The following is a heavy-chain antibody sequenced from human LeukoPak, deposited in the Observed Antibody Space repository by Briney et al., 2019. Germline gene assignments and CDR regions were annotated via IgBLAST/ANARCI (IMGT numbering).Heavy chain of an antibody. CDR3: ASPRTAYYFEY. Sequence: SETLSLTCSVSGASITSDLYYWSWIRQSPGKGLEWVGYIYYGDSTNYNPSLESRLTISIDTSKNQFSLRLTSVTAADTAVYYCASPRTAYYFEYWGRGTLVTVSS. J-gene: IGHJ4*02. CDR2: IYYGDST. CDR1: GASITSDLYY. V-gene: IGHV4-30-4*01. D-gene: IGHD2-21*02.